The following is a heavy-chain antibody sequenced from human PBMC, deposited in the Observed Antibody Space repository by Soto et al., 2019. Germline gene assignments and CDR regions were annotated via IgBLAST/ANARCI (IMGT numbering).Heavy chain of an antibody. V-gene: IGHV4-39*01. Sequence: SETLSLTCTVSGGSISSSSYYWGWIRQPPGKGLEWIGSIYYSGSTYYNPSLKSRVTISVDTSKNQFSLKLSSVTAADTAVYYCARSTDYGDYVHAFDIWGQGTMVTVSS. D-gene: IGHD4-17*01. CDR3: ARSTDYGDYVHAFDI. CDR1: GGSISSSSYY. CDR2: IYYSGST. J-gene: IGHJ3*02.